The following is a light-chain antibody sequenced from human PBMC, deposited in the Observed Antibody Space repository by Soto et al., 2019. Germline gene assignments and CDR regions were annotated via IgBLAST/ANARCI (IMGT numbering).Light chain of an antibody. V-gene: IGLV2-23*01. CDR1: SSDVGSYNR. CDR2: EGT. CDR3: CSYAGTNTWV. J-gene: IGLJ3*02. Sequence: QSVLTQPASVSGSPGQSITISCTGTSSDVGSYNRVSWYQHHPGKAPKLIIYEGTKRPSRVSNRFSGSKSGYTASLTISGLQAEDEADYYCCSYAGTNTWVFGGGTKLTVL.